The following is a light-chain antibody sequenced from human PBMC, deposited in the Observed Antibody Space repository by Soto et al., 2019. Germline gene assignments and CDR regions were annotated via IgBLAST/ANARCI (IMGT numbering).Light chain of an antibody. J-gene: IGKJ2*01. V-gene: IGKV1-5*03. CDR1: QTISSW. CDR2: KAS. CDR3: QQSYSTPRYT. Sequence: DIQMTQSPSTLSGSVGDRVTITCRASQTISSWLAWYQQKPGKAPKLLIYKASTLKSGVPSRFSGSGSGTEFTLTISSLQPDDFATYYCQQSYSTPRYTFGQGTKVDIK.